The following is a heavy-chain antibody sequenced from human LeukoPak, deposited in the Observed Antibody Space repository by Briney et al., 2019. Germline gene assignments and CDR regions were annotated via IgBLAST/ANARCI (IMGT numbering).Heavy chain of an antibody. Sequence: PGGSLRLSCAASGFTVSSNYMSWVRQAPGKGLEWVSVTYSGGSTYYADSVKGRFTISRDNSKNTLYLQMNSLRAEDTAVYYCARDPDYYDSSGYGAFDIWGQGTMVTVSS. CDR1: GFTVSSNY. D-gene: IGHD3-22*01. J-gene: IGHJ3*02. CDR3: ARDPDYYDSSGYGAFDI. CDR2: TYSGGST. V-gene: IGHV3-66*01.